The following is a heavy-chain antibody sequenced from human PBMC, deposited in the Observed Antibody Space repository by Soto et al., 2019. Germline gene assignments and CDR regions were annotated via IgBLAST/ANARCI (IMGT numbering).Heavy chain of an antibody. CDR1: GLTVSTNY. Sequence: EVQLVESGGGLVQPGGSLRISCAASGLTVSTNYMSWVRQAPGKGLEWVSIIYYGGTTYYADSVKGRFTISRDDSKNTLYLQMHSVRAEDTAVYSCARDYDTSRGDWAYYGIDVW. J-gene: IGHJ6*01. CDR3: ARDYDTSRGDWAYYGIDV. D-gene: IGHD3-9*01. CDR2: IYYGGTT. V-gene: IGHV3-66*01.